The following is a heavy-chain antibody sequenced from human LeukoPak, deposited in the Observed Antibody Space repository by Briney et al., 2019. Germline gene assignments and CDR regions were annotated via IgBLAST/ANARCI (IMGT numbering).Heavy chain of an antibody. J-gene: IGHJ4*02. D-gene: IGHD6-19*01. CDR3: AGERGEEYSSGWYKTNYFYN. CDR2: LNPNNGNT. CDR1: GYTFTSYD. V-gene: IGHV1-8*01. Sequence: ASVKVSCKASGYTFTSYDINWVRQAPGQGLEWMGWLNPNNGNTRYAQKFRGGVTMTRNISISTVYMELSSLRSEDTAVYYCAGERGEEYSSGWYKTNYFYNWGQGIRVTVSS.